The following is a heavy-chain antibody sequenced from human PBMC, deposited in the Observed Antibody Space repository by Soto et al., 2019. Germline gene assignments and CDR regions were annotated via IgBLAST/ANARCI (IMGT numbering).Heavy chain of an antibody. CDR2: IYYSGST. CDR3: ARGHHSSGYCFDY. V-gene: IGHV4-31*03. CDR1: GGSISSGGYY. Sequence: QVQLQESGPGLVKPSQTLSLTCTVSGGSISSGGYYWSWIRQHPGKDLEWIGYIYYSGSTYYNPSLKSRVTISVYTSKNQFSLKLSSVTAADTAVYYCARGHHSSGYCFDYWGRGTLVTVSS. J-gene: IGHJ4*02. D-gene: IGHD3-22*01.